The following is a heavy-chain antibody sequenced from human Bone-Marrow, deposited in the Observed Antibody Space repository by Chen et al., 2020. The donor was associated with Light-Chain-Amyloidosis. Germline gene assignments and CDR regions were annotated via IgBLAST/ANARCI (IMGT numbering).Heavy chain of an antibody. Sequence: DVQLVQSGAEVRKPGESLMISCTTSGLWFSTYWIGWLRQVPGTGLEWMGVIYPGDSDTRYSPSFEGQVAISVDKSLDTAYLQWSSLKASDTAIYYCARHMDYYDSKGDYRWGPPYYGMDVWGQGTTVTVS. V-gene: IGHV5-51*01. D-gene: IGHD3-22*01. CDR2: IYPGDSDT. J-gene: IGHJ6*02. CDR3: ARHMDYYDSKGDYRWGPPYYGMDV. CDR1: GLWFSTYW.